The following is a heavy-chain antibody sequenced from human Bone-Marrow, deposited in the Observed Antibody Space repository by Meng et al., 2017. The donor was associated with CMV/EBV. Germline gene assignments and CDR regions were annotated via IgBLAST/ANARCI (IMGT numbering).Heavy chain of an antibody. CDR1: GFTFSSYG. V-gene: IGHV3-33*06. J-gene: IGHJ4*02. CDR2: IWYDGSNK. D-gene: IGHD1-26*01. Sequence: GGSLRLSCAASGFTFSSYGMYWVRQAPGKGLEGVAVIWYDGSNKYYADSVKGRFTISRDNSKNTLYLQMNSLKAEDTAVYYCAKESSGSVGATPYYFDYWGQGTLVTVSS. CDR3: AKESSGSVGATPYYFDY.